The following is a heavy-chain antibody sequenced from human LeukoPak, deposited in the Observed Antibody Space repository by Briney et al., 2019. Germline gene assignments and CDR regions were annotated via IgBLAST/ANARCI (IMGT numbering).Heavy chain of an antibody. V-gene: IGHV3-30*02. D-gene: IGHD3-22*01. CDR2: IRSDGTTK. Sequence: GGSLRLSCAASGFSFSSYGMYWVRQPPGKGLEWVAFIRSDGTTKYYADSVKGRFTISRDNAKNTLYLQMSSLRGEDTAVYYCAKDVYDGSGYHFDYWGQGTLVTVSS. CDR3: AKDVYDGSGYHFDY. CDR1: GFSFSSYG. J-gene: IGHJ4*02.